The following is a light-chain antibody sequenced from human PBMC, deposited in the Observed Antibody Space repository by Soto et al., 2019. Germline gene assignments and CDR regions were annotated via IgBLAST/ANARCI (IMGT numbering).Light chain of an antibody. CDR1: QNINSY. J-gene: IGKJ5*01. CDR2: AAS. V-gene: IGKV1-39*01. CDR3: QQSYSSPT. Sequence: DIPMTQSPSSLSASVGDRVTITCRASQNINSYLSWYQQKPGKAPKLLIYAASSLHSGVPSRFSGSRSGTDFTLTISSLQPEDFATYYCQQSYSSPTFGPGTRL.